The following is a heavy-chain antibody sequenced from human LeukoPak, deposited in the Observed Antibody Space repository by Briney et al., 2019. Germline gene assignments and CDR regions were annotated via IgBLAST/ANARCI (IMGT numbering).Heavy chain of an antibody. J-gene: IGHJ4*02. CDR2: ISGSGDST. D-gene: IGHD2-2*01. Sequence: GGSLTLSCAASGFTFNTYAMSWVRQAPGKGLEWVSVISGSGDSTYYADSVKGRFTISRDNSKNTLYLQMNSLRAEDTAVYYCAKRFHYCSSTSCGDYWGQGTLVTVSS. CDR3: AKRFHYCSSTSCGDY. CDR1: GFTFNTYA. V-gene: IGHV3-23*01.